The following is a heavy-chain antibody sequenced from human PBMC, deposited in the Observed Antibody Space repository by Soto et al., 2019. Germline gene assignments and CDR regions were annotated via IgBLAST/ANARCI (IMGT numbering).Heavy chain of an antibody. Sequence: ASVKVSCKASGYTFTSYYMDWVRQAPGQGLEWMGIINPSGGSTSYAQKFQGRVTMTRDTSTSTVYMELSSLRSEDTAVYYCARDRRYSRGGYGGGDYWGQGTLATVS. J-gene: IGHJ4*02. CDR1: GYTFTSYY. D-gene: IGHD6-19*01. CDR3: ARDRRYSRGGYGGGDY. V-gene: IGHV1-46*01. CDR2: INPSGGST.